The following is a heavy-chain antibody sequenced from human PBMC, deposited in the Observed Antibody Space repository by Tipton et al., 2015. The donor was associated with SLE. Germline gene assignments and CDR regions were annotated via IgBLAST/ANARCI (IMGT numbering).Heavy chain of an antibody. V-gene: IGHV3-9*01. CDR2: ISWNSGSI. J-gene: IGHJ4*02. Sequence: SLRLSCAASGFTFDDYAMHWVRQAPGKGLEWVSGISWNSGSIGYADSVKGRFSISRDNAKNTLYLQMNSLRAEDTAVYYCAREEWIQLWLLDYWGQGTLVTVSS. CDR3: AREEWIQLWLLDY. D-gene: IGHD5-18*01. CDR1: GFTFDDYA.